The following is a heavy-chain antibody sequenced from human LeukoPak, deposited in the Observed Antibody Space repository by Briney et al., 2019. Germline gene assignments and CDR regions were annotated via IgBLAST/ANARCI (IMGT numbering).Heavy chain of an antibody. J-gene: IGHJ3*02. CDR2: IYYTGST. CDR3: ARGQWLGAVQDI. CDR1: GGSISSYY. V-gene: IGHV4-59*01. D-gene: IGHD6-19*01. Sequence: SETLSLTCTISGGSISSYYWSWIRQPPGKGLEWIGYIYYTGSTNHNPSLKSRVTISVDTSKNQFSLKLSSVTAADTAVYYCARGQWLGAVQDIWGQGTMVTVSS.